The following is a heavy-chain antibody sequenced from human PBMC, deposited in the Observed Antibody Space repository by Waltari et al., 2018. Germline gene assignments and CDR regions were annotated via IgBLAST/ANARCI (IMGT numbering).Heavy chain of an antibody. CDR1: GYTFTGYY. CDR2: TNPNSGGT. V-gene: IGHV1-2*06. CDR3: ARENIDYYYYYGMDV. J-gene: IGHJ6*02. D-gene: IGHD3-16*02. Sequence: QVQLVQSGAEVKKPGASVKVSCKASGYTFTGYYMHWVRQAPGQGLEWRGRTNPNSGGTNYAQKFQGRFTMTRDTSISTAYMELSRLRSDDTAVYYCARENIDYYYYYGMDVWGQGTTVTVSS.